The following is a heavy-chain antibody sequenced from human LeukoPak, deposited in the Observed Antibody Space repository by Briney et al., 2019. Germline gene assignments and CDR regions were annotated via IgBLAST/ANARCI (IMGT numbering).Heavy chain of an antibody. CDR1: GGSISSSNW. CDR3: ASKMPYGPYSSSDPYLGAFDI. D-gene: IGHD6-13*01. Sequence: PSGTLSLTCAVSGGSISSSNWWSWVRQPPGKGLEWIGEIYHSGSTNYNPSLKSRVTISVDKSKNQFSLKLSSVTAADTAVYYCASKMPYGPYSSSDPYLGAFDIWGQGTMVTVSS. V-gene: IGHV4-4*02. CDR2: IYHSGST. J-gene: IGHJ3*02.